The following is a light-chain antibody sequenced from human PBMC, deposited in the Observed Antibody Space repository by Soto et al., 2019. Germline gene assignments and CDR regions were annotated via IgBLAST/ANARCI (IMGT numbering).Light chain of an antibody. CDR3: QQYGSSPWT. CDR2: GAS. Sequence: EIVLTQSTGTLSLSPGERATLSCRASQSVSISYLAGYQQKPGQAPRLLIYGASSRATGIPDRVSGSGSGTDFTLTISRLEPEDFAVYYCQQYGSSPWTFGQGTKVDIK. V-gene: IGKV3-20*01. J-gene: IGKJ1*01. CDR1: QSVSISY.